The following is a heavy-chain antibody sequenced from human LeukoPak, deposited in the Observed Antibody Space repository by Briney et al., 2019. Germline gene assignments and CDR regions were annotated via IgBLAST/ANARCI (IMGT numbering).Heavy chain of an antibody. CDR3: ARGATRRSFGEDYYYYMDV. Sequence: PSETLSLTCAVYGGSSRGYYWNWLWIRQSPGKGLGWNVEISESGRPNYNPSLKSRVTISENKSLNHFSLRLSSVTAADTAVYFCARGATRRSFGEDYYYYMDVGGKGTTVTVSS. V-gene: IGHV4-34*01. CDR1: GGSSRGYY. D-gene: IGHD3-10*01. J-gene: IGHJ6*03. CDR2: ISESGRP.